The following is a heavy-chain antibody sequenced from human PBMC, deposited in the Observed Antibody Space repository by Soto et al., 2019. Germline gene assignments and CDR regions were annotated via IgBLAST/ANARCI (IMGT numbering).Heavy chain of an antibody. CDR2: IYYSGST. V-gene: IGHV4-59*01. D-gene: IGHD6-6*01. CDR1: GGSISSYY. Sequence: SETLSLTCTVSGGSISSYYWSWIRQPPGKGLEWIGYIYYSGSTNYNPSLKSRVTISVDTSKNQFSLKLSSVTAADTAVYYCARVRGGQYSSSSYYYYYMDVWGKGTTITVSS. CDR3: ARVRGGQYSSSSYYYYYMDV. J-gene: IGHJ6*03.